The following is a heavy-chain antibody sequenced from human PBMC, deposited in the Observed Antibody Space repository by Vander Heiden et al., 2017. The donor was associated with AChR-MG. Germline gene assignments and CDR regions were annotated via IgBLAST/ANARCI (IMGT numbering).Heavy chain of an antibody. D-gene: IGHD3-9*01. CDR1: GFPFDDYA. CDR3: AKVRTPDWDAFDI. CDR2: ISWNSGSI. J-gene: IGHJ3*02. V-gene: IGHV3-9*01. Sequence: EVQLVESGGGLVQPGRSLRLSCSASGFPFDDYAMHWVRQAPGKGLEWVSGISWNSGSIGYADSVKGRFTISRDNAKNSLYLQMNSLRAEDTALYYCAKVRTPDWDAFDIWGQGTMVTVSS.